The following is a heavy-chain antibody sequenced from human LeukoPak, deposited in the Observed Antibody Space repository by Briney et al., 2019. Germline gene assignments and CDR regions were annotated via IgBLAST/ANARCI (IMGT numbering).Heavy chain of an antibody. CDR3: ASTQSRGYSRILYYYMNV. D-gene: IGHD5-18*01. CDR1: GGSFSGYY. V-gene: IGHV4-34*01. J-gene: IGHJ6*03. Sequence: PSETLSLTCAVYGGSFSGYYWSWIRQPPGKGLEWIGEINHSGSTNYNPSLKSRVTISVDTSKNQFSLKLSSVTAADSAVYYCASTQSRGYSRILYYYMNVWGKGTTVTVSS. CDR2: INHSGST.